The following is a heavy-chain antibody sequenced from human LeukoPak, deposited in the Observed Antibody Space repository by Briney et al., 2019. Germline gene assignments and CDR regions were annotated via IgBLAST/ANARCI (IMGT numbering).Heavy chain of an antibody. CDR1: GYTFTSYA. V-gene: IGHV1-3*03. CDR2: INAGNGNT. Sequence: ASVKVSCKASGYTFTSYAMHWVRQAPGQRLEWMGWINAGNGNTKYSQEFQGRVTITRDTSASTAYMELSSLRSEDTAVYYCAREVVPAAIGFWGNWFDPWGQGTLVTVSS. CDR3: AREVVPAAIGFWGNWFDP. D-gene: IGHD2-2*01. J-gene: IGHJ5*02.